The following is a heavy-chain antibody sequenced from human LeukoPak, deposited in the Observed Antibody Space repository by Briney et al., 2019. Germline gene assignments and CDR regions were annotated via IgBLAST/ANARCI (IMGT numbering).Heavy chain of an antibody. J-gene: IGHJ4*02. CDR3: AKCISGSYPNKPYDY. CDR2: ISGRGSDT. CDR1: GFSFSHYA. V-gene: IGHV3-23*01. Sequence: GGSLRLSCTASGFTSGFSFSHYAMDWVRQTPGKGLEWVTGISGRGSDTYYADSVKGRFTISRDNSQNTLYLQMNSLRAEDTAVYYCAKCISGSYPNKPYDYWGQGALVTVSS. D-gene: IGHD1-26*01.